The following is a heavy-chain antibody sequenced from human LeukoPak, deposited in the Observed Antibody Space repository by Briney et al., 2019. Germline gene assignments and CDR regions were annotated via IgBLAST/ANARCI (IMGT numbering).Heavy chain of an antibody. Sequence: GGSLRLSCAASGFTFSSYAMHWVRQAPGKGLEWVAFIRYDGSNKYYADSVKGRFTISRDNSKNTLYLQMNSLRAEDTAVYYCAKRSVGNYDSSGLDYWGQGTLVTVSS. CDR1: GFTFSSYA. J-gene: IGHJ4*02. V-gene: IGHV3-30*02. CDR3: AKRSVGNYDSSGLDY. D-gene: IGHD3-22*01. CDR2: IRYDGSNK.